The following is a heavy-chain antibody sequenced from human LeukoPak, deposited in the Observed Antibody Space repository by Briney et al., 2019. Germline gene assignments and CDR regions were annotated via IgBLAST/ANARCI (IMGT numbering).Heavy chain of an antibody. CDR3: AKENYYGSGSQYYFDY. D-gene: IGHD3-10*01. CDR2: IDSDGSGT. V-gene: IGHV3-74*01. J-gene: IGHJ4*02. Sequence: GGSLRLSCAASGFTYSSYWMHWVRHGPGKGLVWVSRIDSDGSGTYYADSVKGRFTISRDNAKNTLYLQMNSLRAEDTAVYYCAKENYYGSGSQYYFDYWGQGTLVTASS. CDR1: GFTYSSYW.